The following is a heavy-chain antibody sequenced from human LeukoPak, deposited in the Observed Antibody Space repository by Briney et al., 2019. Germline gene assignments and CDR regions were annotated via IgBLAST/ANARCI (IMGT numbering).Heavy chain of an antibody. CDR2: INHNGNVN. V-gene: IGHV3-7*01. CDR1: GFTFSSYW. D-gene: IGHD3-3*01. CDR3: ARVRGQFFGVVKLLDAFDI. J-gene: IGHJ3*02. Sequence: GGSLRLSCAASGFTFSSYWMNWARQAPGKGLEWVASINHNGNVNYYVDSVKGRFTISRDNAKNSLYLQMNSLRAEDTAVYYCARVRGQFFGVVKLLDAFDIWGQGTMVTVSS.